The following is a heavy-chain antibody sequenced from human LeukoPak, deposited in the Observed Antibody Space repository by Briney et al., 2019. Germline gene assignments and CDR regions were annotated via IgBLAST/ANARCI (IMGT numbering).Heavy chain of an antibody. V-gene: IGHV3-48*04. J-gene: IGHJ4*02. Sequence: GGSLRLSCAASGFTFSSYAMHWVRQAPGKGLEWVSYMSSSGGTRYYTDSVKGRFTISRDNAKNSLYLQMNSLRAEDTAVYYCARIYGDRSYYFDYWGQGTLVTVSS. CDR2: MSSSGGTR. CDR3: ARIYGDRSYYFDY. D-gene: IGHD4-17*01. CDR1: GFTFSSYA.